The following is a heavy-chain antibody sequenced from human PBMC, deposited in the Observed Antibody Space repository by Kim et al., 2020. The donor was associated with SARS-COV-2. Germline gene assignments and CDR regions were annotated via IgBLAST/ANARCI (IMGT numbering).Heavy chain of an antibody. Sequence: SETLSLTCTISGASITTRAYYWCWIRQSPDRGLEWIGSFLYSGTTYYNPSLNGRISMSVDTSKNQLSLNLSSVTAADTAVYYCATRQSRSLNWFDPWGQGTLVIVSS. D-gene: IGHD6-13*01. CDR2: FLYSGTT. CDR3: ATRQSRSLNWFDP. V-gene: IGHV4-39*01. J-gene: IGHJ5*02. CDR1: GASITTRAYY.